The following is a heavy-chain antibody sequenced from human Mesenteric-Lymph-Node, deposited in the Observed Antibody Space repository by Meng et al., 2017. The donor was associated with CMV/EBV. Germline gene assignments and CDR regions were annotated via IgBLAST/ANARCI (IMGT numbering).Heavy chain of an antibody. Sequence: GGSLRLSCAASGFTFTTYAINWVRQAPGKGLEWVSAISGSGSYTYYVDSVKDRFTISRDNSKNTLWLQMNSLRAEDTAVYYWAGGDGGLEYVDYWGQGTLVTVSS. J-gene: IGHJ4*02. CDR3: AGGDGGLEYVDY. CDR2: ISGSGSYT. D-gene: IGHD3-16*01. V-gene: IGHV3-23*01. CDR1: GFTFTTYA.